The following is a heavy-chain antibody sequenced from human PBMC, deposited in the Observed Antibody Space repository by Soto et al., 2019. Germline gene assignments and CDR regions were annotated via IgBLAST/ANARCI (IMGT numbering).Heavy chain of an antibody. CDR2: INHSGST. J-gene: IGHJ4*02. Sequence: SETLSLTCTVSGGSISSSSYYWSWIRQPPGKGLEWIGEINHSGSTNYNPSLKSRVTISVDTSKNQFSLKLSFVTAADTALYYCARGERKGGTTGVTYYFDYWGQGTLVTVSS. D-gene: IGHD4-17*01. CDR1: GGSISSSSYY. V-gene: IGHV4-39*07. CDR3: ARGERKGGTTGVTYYFDY.